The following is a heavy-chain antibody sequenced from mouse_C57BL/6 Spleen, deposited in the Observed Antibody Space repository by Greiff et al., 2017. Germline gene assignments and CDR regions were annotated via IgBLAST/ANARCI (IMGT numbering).Heavy chain of an antibody. CDR3: ARDGNYR. J-gene: IGHJ3*01. D-gene: IGHD2-1*01. CDR1: GYAFSSSW. CDR2: IYPGDGDT. Sequence: QVQLQQSGPELVKPGASVKISCTASGYAFSSSWMNWVKQRPGKGLEWIGRIYPGDGDTNYNGKFKGKATLTADKSSSTAYMQLSSLASEDSAVYFCARDGNYRWGQGTLVTVSA. V-gene: IGHV1-82*01.